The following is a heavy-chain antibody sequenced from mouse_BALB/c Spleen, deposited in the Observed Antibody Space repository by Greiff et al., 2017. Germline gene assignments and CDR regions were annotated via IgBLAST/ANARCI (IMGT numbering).Heavy chain of an antibody. CDR3: ARSNYVNRYFDY. CDR1: GYAFTNYL. D-gene: IGHD2-1*01. V-gene: IGHV1-54*01. CDR2: INPGSGGT. J-gene: IGHJ2*01. Sequence: VQLQQSGAELVRPGTSVKVSCKASGYAFTNYLIEWVKQRPGQGLEWIGVINPGSGGTNYNEKFKGKATLTADKSSSTAYMQLSSLTSDDSAVYFCARSNYVNRYFDYWGQGTTLTVAS.